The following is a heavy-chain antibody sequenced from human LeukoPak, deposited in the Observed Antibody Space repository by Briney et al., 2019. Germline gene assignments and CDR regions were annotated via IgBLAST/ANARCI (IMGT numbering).Heavy chain of an antibody. J-gene: IGHJ4*02. D-gene: IGHD3-22*01. Sequence: GGSLRLSCAASGFTFSSYAMHWVRQAPGKGLEWVAVISYDGSNKYYADSVKGRFTISRDNSKNTLYLQMNRLRAEDTAVYYCASSYDSALLRLPRRWGQGTLVTVSS. CDR2: ISYDGSNK. CDR1: GFTFSSYA. V-gene: IGHV3-30*01. CDR3: ASSYDSALLRLPRR.